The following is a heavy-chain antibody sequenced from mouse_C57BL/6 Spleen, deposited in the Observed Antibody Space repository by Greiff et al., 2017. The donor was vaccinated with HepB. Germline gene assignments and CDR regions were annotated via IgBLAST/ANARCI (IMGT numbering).Heavy chain of an antibody. Sequence: VQRVESGAELARPGASVKMSCKASGYTFTSYTMHWVKQRPGQGLEWIGYINPSSGYTKYNQKFKDKATLTADKSSSTAYMQLSSLTSEDSAVYYCARGGYSLYYAMDYWGQGTSVTVSS. V-gene: IGHV1-4*01. CDR1: GYTFTSYT. CDR2: INPSSGYT. D-gene: IGHD2-3*01. CDR3: ARGGYSLYYAMDY. J-gene: IGHJ4*01.